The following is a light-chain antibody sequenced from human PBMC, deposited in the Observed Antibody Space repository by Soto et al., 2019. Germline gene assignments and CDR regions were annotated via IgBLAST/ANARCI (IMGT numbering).Light chain of an antibody. CDR3: QQYQGFPFT. Sequence: DIQMTQSPSTLSASVGDRVIITCRASQYINTGLAWYQQKPGRAPKLLIYSSSSLESGVPSRFSGSGSGSEFTLTISSLQSDDFATYYCQQYQGFPFTFGQGTKLEI. V-gene: IGKV1-5*03. J-gene: IGKJ2*01. CDR2: SSS. CDR1: QYINTG.